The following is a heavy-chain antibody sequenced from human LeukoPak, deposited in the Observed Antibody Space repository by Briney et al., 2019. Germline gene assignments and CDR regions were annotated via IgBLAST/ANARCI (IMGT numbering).Heavy chain of an antibody. CDR1: GFTFSSYG. CDR2: ISYDGSNK. J-gene: IGHJ3*02. D-gene: IGHD3-22*01. V-gene: IGHV3-30*03. Sequence: GGSLRLSCAASGFTFSSYGMHWVRQAPGKGLEWVAVISYDGSNKYYADSVKGRITISRDNAKNSLYLQMNSLRAEDTAVYYCARAANLNYYDSSGYGAFDIWGQGTMVTVSS. CDR3: ARAANLNYYDSSGYGAFDI.